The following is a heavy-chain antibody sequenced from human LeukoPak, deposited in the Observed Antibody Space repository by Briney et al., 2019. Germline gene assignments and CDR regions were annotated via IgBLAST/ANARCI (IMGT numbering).Heavy chain of an antibody. Sequence: PGGSPRLSCAASGFTFSSYEMNWVRQAPGKGLEWVSYIISSGSTIYYADSVKGRFTISSDNAKNSLYLQMNSLRAEDTAVYYCARDWYCSSAICYTDRNWFDPWGQGTLGTVSS. CDR1: GFTFSSYE. CDR3: ARDWYCSSAICYTDRNWFDP. CDR2: IISSGSTI. D-gene: IGHD2-2*02. V-gene: IGHV3-48*03. J-gene: IGHJ5*02.